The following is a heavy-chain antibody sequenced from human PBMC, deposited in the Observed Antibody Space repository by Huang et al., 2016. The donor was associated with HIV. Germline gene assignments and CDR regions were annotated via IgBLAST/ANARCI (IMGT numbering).Heavy chain of an antibody. D-gene: IGHD3-9*01. V-gene: IGHV1-18*01. Sequence: QIQLVPSGPEVTKPGASVKVACKASGYTFTSYGISWVRPAPGQGLEWLGSISSYMGHATLARKVQGRVTMTRDTSTNTAYMELKSLRSDDTSVYYCARITLTGYFDYWGQGTLVTVSS. CDR2: ISSYMGHA. CDR1: GYTFTSYG. CDR3: ARITLTGYFDY. J-gene: IGHJ4*02.